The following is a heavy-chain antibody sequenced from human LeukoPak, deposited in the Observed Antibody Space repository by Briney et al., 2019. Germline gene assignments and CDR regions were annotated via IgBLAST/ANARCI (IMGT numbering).Heavy chain of an antibody. D-gene: IGHD2-2*01. J-gene: IGHJ4*02. CDR2: IRYDGTTK. V-gene: IGHV3-30*02. CDR3: AKDHVRRHIVEVPPATDY. Sequence: GGSLRLSCAASGFSFSSYGMHWVRQTPGKGLEWVAFIRYDGTTKYYADSVKGRFTISRDNSKNTLYLQMNSLRAEDTAIYYCAKDHVRRHIVEVPPATDYWGQGTLVTVSS. CDR1: GFSFSSYG.